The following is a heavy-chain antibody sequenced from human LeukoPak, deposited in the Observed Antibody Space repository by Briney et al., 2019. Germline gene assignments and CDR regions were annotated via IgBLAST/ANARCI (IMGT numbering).Heavy chain of an antibody. CDR2: IYYSGST. J-gene: IGHJ3*02. Sequence: PSETLSLTCSVSGDSISSSIYYWGWIRQPPGKGLEWIGIIYYSGSTYYNPSLKSRVTISVDTSKNQFSLKLSSVTAADTAVYFCARRRAASDEALDIWGQGTMVTVSS. CDR3: ARRRAASDEALDI. V-gene: IGHV4-39*01. D-gene: IGHD5-24*01. CDR1: GDSISSSIYY.